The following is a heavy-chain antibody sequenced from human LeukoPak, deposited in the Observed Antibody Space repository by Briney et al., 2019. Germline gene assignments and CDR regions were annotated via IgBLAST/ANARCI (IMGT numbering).Heavy chain of an antibody. J-gene: IGHJ6*02. CDR3: ARSPGPPPDDYGMDV. CDR1: GGSISSYY. D-gene: IGHD1-14*01. V-gene: IGHV4-59*01. Sequence: SETLSLTCTVSGGSISSYYWSWIRQPPGKGLEWIGYIYYSGSTNYNPSLKSRVTISVDTSKNQFSLKLSSVTAADTAVYYCARSPGPPPDDYGMDVWGQGTTVTVSS. CDR2: IYYSGST.